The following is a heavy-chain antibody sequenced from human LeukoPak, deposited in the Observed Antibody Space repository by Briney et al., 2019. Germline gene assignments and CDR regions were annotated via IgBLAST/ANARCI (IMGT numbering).Heavy chain of an antibody. D-gene: IGHD5-24*01. J-gene: IGHJ4*02. CDR1: GYPFTGYY. V-gene: IGHV1-2*02. Sequence: APVKVSCKASGYPFTGYYIHWVRQAPGQGLEWMGWFNPTSGRTKYAQKFEGRVTMTRDTSISTAYMEVSSLTSDDTAVYYCARAHGYNDLDYWGQGTLVTVSS. CDR3: ARAHGYNDLDY. CDR2: FNPTSGRT.